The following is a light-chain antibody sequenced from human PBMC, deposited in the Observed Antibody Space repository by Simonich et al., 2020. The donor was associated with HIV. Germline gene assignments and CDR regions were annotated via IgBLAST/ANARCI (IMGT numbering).Light chain of an antibody. J-gene: IGKJ1*01. V-gene: IGKV1-5*03. Sequence: DIQMTQSHSTLSASVVDRVTITCRASQSVSSWLAWYQQKPGKAPNLLIYKASNLQSGVPSRFSGSGSGTEFTLTISSLQPDDFASYYCQQYNSNYPTFGQGTKVEIK. CDR2: KAS. CDR3: QQYNSNYPT. CDR1: QSVSSW.